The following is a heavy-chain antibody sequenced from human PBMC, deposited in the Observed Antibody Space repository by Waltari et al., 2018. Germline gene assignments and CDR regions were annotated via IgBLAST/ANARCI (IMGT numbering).Heavy chain of an antibody. Sequence: QVQLVQSGAEVKKPGASVKVYCKASGKPFSSYDINWVPPATGQGLEWVGWMNPNSGNTGYAQNFQGRVTMTRNTSISTAYMELSSLRSEDTAVYYCASSAPSGYDLDYWGQGTLVTVSS. CDR2: MNPNSGNT. J-gene: IGHJ4*02. D-gene: IGHD5-12*01. V-gene: IGHV1-8*01. CDR3: ASSAPSGYDLDY. CDR1: GKPFSSYD.